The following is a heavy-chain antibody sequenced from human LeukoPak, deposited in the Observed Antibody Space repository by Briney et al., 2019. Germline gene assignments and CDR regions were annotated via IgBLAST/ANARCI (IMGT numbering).Heavy chain of an antibody. CDR1: GFTVSSSY. D-gene: IGHD3-22*01. CDR3: ARVRSAYFDY. V-gene: IGHV3-53*01. CDR2: FYRGDST. J-gene: IGHJ4*02. Sequence: GRSLRLSCAASGFTVSSSYMYWVRQAPGKGLEWVSFFYRGDSTYYAESVRGRFTISRDNSKNTLYLLMNSLIPEDTAVYYCARVRSAYFDYWGQGTLVTVSS.